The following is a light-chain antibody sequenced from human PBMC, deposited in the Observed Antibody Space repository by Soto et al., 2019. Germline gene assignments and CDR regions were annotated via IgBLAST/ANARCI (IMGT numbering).Light chain of an antibody. CDR1: SIGGKS. V-gene: IGLV3-21*02. CDR2: HDS. J-gene: IGLJ2*01. CDR3: QVWDNNSDHVV. Sequence: VLTQPPSVSVAPGQTARITCGGDSIGGKSVHWYLQKPGQAPVVVVYHDSDRPSGIPERFSGSNSGNTATLTISRVEAGDEAVYSCQVWDNNSDHVVFGGGTKLTVL.